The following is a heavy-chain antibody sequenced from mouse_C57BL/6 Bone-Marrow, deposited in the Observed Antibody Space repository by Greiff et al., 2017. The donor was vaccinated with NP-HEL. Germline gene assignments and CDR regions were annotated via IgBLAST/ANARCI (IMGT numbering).Heavy chain of an antibody. CDR3: ARGPYYYGTSFDY. J-gene: IGHJ2*01. CDR2: IWTGGGT. Sequence: VHLVESGPGLVAPSQSLSITCTVSGFSLTSYAISWVRQPPGKGLEWLGVIWTGGGTNYKSALKSRLSISKDNSKSQVFLKMNSLQTDDTARYYCARGPYYYGTSFDYWGQGTTLTVSS. CDR1: GFSLTSYA. D-gene: IGHD1-1*01. V-gene: IGHV2-9-1*01.